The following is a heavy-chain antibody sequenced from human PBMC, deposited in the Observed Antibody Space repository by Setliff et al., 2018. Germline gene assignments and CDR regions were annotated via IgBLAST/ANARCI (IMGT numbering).Heavy chain of an antibody. V-gene: IGHV1-69*10. D-gene: IGHD7-27*01. Sequence: SVKVSCKASGGTFSSYAISWVRQAPGQGLEWMGGIIPILGIANYAQKFQGRVTITADESTSTAYMELSSLRSEVTAVYYCARERTTNWEGYYFDYWGQGTLVTVSS. CDR1: GGTFSSYA. CDR2: IIPILGIA. CDR3: ARERTTNWEGYYFDY. J-gene: IGHJ4*02.